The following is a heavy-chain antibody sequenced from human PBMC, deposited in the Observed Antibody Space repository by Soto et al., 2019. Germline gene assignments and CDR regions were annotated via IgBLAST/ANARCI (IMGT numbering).Heavy chain of an antibody. CDR3: AKTTYYYDSSGYYPVNDAFDI. CDR2: ISYDGSNK. V-gene: IGHV3-30*18. J-gene: IGHJ3*02. Sequence: GSLRLSCAASGFTFSSYGMHWVRQAPGKGLEWVAVISYDGSNKYYADSVKGRFTISRDNSKNTLYLQMNSLRAEDTAVYYCAKTTYYYDSSGYYPVNDAFDIWGQGTMVTVSS. CDR1: GFTFSSYG. D-gene: IGHD3-22*01.